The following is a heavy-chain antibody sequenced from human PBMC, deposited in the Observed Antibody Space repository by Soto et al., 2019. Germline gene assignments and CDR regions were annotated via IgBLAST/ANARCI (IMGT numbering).Heavy chain of an antibody. CDR2: ISGDGTTT. J-gene: IGHJ4*02. V-gene: IGHV3-74*01. CDR3: AIQDCTNDVGLEAAVTVGGALEY. Sequence: EVQLVESGGGLVQPGESLRLACAASGFSIRKYWMHWVRQAPGKGPVWVSYISGDGTTTDYAGSVKGRFTISRDNAKNTLFLQMDSLRVEDTAIYFCAIQDCTNDVGLEAAVTVGGALEYWGRGAQVTVSS. D-gene: IGHD2-8*01. CDR1: GFSIRKYW.